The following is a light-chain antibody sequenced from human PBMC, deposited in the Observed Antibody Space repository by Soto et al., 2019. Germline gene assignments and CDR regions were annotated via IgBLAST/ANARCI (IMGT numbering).Light chain of an antibody. CDR1: QAIRTA. CDR3: QQSYSSPPT. J-gene: IGKJ1*01. Sequence: TPSPSPPSAAVGDRVHIPCRASQAIRTALGWYQQKPGKAPKLLIHAASSLQSGVPSRFSGSRSGPDFTLTISSLQPEDFATYYCQQSYSSPPTFGQGTKVDIK. V-gene: IGKV1-39*01. CDR2: AAS.